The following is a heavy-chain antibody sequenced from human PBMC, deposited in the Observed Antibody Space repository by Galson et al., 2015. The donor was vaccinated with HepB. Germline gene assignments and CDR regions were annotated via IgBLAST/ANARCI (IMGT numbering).Heavy chain of an antibody. CDR3: ARQGDSWLNYYGMDA. V-gene: IGHV1-18*04. D-gene: IGHD3-22*01. CDR1: GYTFIGYG. J-gene: IGHJ6*02. CDR2: ISTYSGQA. Sequence: SVKVSCKASGYTFIGYGLSWVRQAPGQGLELMGWISTYSGQAGYVDKFQGRVTMTTDTDTTTGFMELRSLTSDDTAVYYCARQGDSWLNYYGMDAWGRGTTVIVSS.